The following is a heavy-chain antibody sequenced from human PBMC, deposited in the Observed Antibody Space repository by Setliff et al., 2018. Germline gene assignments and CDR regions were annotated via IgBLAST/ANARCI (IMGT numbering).Heavy chain of an antibody. CDR2: ISASSSTI. CDR3: ARDLDGGNGHDL. CDR1: GFTFSRYS. V-gene: IGHV3-48*01. D-gene: IGHD2-15*01. Sequence: GGSPRLSCAASGFTFSRYSMNWVRQGPGKGLEWVSYISASSSTIYYSGSVKGRFTISRDNAKNSLFLQMNGLRADDTAVYYCARDLDGGNGHDLWGRGTLVTVSS. J-gene: IGHJ5*02.